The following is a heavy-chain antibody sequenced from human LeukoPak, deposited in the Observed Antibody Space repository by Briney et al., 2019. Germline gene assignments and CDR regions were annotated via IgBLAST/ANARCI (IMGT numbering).Heavy chain of an antibody. CDR2: INTDGSST. CDR1: GFSFSSYW. D-gene: IGHD3-10*01. J-gene: IGHJ4*02. Sequence: PGGSLRLSCAASGFSFSSYWMHWVRQAPGKGLLWVSRINTDGSSTYYADSVKGRFTISRDNAKNTRYLQMNSLRAEDTALYYCASAGLTYGSGSYFVYWGQGTLVTVSS. V-gene: IGHV3-74*01. CDR3: ASAGLTYGSGSYFVY.